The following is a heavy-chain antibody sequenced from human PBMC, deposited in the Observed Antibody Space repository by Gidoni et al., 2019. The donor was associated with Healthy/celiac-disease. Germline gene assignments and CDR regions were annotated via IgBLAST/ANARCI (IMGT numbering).Heavy chain of an antibody. D-gene: IGHD6-19*01. CDR2: ISYEGSNK. CDR3: ARDGGSGGDHYYYYGMDV. CDR1: GFTFISYA. V-gene: IGHV3-30-3*01. J-gene: IGHJ6*02. Sequence: QVQLVESGGGVVQPGRSRRLSCAASGFTFISYAMHWVRQAPGKGLEWVAVISYEGSNKYYADSVKGRFTISRDNSKNTLYLQMNSLRAEDTAVYYCARDGGSGGDHYYYYGMDVWGQGTTVTVSS.